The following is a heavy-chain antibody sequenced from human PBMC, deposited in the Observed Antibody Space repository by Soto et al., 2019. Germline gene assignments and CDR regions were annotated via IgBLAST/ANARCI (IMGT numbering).Heavy chain of an antibody. J-gene: IGHJ6*02. Sequence: SETLSLTCTVSGGSISSGDYYWSWIRQPPGKGLEWIGYIYYSGSTYYNPSLKSRVTISVDTSKNQFSLKLSSVTAADTAVYYCARSIAARGDYYYGMDVWGQGTTVTVSS. CDR3: ARSIAARGDYYYGMDV. D-gene: IGHD6-6*01. V-gene: IGHV4-30-4*01. CDR1: GGSISSGDYY. CDR2: IYYSGST.